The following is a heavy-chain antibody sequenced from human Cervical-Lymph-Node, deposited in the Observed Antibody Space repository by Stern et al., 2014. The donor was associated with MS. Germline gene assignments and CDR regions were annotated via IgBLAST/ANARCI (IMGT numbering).Heavy chain of an antibody. CDR1: GFTLSDHY. J-gene: IGHJ4*02. CDR3: ARGDNVGYGYGLDY. Sequence: VQLVESGGDLAKPGGSLRLSCAASGFTLSDHYMTWIRQAPGKGLEWISYFSSSVYTIYYVDCVKGRFTISRDSAKNLLYLQLNSLRAEDTAVYYCARGDNVGYGYGLDYWGQGTLVTVSS. CDR2: FSSSVYTI. D-gene: IGHD2-2*03. V-gene: IGHV3-11*01.